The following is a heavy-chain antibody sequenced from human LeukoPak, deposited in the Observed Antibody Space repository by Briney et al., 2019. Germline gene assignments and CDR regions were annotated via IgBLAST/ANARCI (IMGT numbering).Heavy chain of an antibody. Sequence: PGGSLRLSCAASGFTFSSYWMSWVRQAPGKGLEWISYISSSGNTIYYADSVKGRFTISRDNAKNSLFLQMNSLRAEDTAVYYCARPHYEILTGYYWYFDLWGRGTLVTVSS. J-gene: IGHJ2*01. CDR3: ARPHYEILTGYYWYFDL. CDR1: GFTFSSYW. D-gene: IGHD3-9*01. CDR2: ISSSGNTI. V-gene: IGHV3-48*04.